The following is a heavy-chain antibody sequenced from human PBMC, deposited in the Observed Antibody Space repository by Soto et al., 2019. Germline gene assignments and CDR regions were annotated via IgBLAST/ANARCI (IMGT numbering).Heavy chain of an antibody. CDR1: GGTFSSYR. J-gene: IGHJ4*02. D-gene: IGHD6-13*01. Sequence: SVKVSCKASGGTFSSYRFNWVRQARGQGLEWLGGIVPIYRTADYAQKFQGRVTITADESTRTVYMELSSLKSQDTALYYCARDSGAKLSSSWGQGTLVTLYS. CDR2: IVPIYRTA. V-gene: IGHV1-69*13. CDR3: ARDSGAKLSSS.